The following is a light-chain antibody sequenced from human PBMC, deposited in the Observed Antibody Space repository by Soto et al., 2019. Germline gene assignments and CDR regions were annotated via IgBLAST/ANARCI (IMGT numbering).Light chain of an antibody. J-gene: IGKJ3*01. CDR1: QSISSN. CDR2: GAS. CDR3: QHYNTWPFT. Sequence: EIVMTQSPVTLSVSPGERATLYCRASQSISSNLAWYQQKPGQPPRLLINGASTRATGVAARFSGSGSGTEFTLSISSLQSEDSAVYFCQHYNTWPFTFGPGTKVDIK. V-gene: IGKV3-15*01.